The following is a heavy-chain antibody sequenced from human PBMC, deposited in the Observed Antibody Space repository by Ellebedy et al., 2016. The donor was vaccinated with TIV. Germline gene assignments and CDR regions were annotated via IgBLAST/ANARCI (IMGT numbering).Heavy chain of an antibody. CDR1: GFSFSSYS. D-gene: IGHD4-11*01. CDR3: ARDFSSKAY. V-gene: IGHV3-48*04. Sequence: PGGSLRLSCVASGFSFSSYSMNWVRQAPGKGLEWISYISSSSSTIYYADSVKGRFTISRDNAKRSLYLQMNSLRAEDTAVYYCARDFSSKAYWGQGTLVTVSS. J-gene: IGHJ4*02. CDR2: ISSSSSTI.